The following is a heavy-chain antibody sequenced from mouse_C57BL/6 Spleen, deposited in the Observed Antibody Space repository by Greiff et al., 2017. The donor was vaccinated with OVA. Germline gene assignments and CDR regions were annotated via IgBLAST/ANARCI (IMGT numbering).Heavy chain of an antibody. J-gene: IGHJ3*01. CDR3: ARTRGNYEEWFAY. V-gene: IGHV5-17*01. CDR1: GFTFSDYG. D-gene: IGHD2-1*01. Sequence: EVKLMESGGGLVKPGGSLKLSCAASGFTFSDYGMHWVRQAPEKGLEWVAYISSGSSTIYYADTVKGRFTISSDNAKNTLFLQMTSLRSEDTAMYYCARTRGNYEEWFAYWGQGTLVTVSA. CDR2: ISSGSSTI.